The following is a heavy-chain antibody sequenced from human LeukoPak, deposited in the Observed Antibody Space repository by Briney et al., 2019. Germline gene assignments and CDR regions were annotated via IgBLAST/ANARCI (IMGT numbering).Heavy chain of an antibody. J-gene: IGHJ4*02. CDR3: ARHDTAMDTGFDY. CDR2: INHSGST. Sequence: PSETLSLTCTVSGGSISSSSYYWGWIRQPPGKGLEWIGEINHSGSTNYNPSLKSRVTISVDTSKNQFSLKLSSVTAADTAVYYCARHDTAMDTGFDYWGQGTLVTVSS. D-gene: IGHD5-18*01. CDR1: GGSISSSSYY. V-gene: IGHV4-39*01.